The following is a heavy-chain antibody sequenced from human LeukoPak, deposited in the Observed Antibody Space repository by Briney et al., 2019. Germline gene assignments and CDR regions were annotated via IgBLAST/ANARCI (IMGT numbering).Heavy chain of an antibody. CDR2: INPNSGGT. CDR3: ACSKPHSSGGPVAFDY. D-gene: IGHD6-19*01. CDR1: GYTFIGYY. V-gene: IGHV1-2*02. Sequence: ASVKVSCKASGYTFIGYYVQWVRQAPGQGLEWMGWINPNSGGTDYTQKFQGRVTLTRDTSITTAYMELSRLRSDDTAVYYCACSKPHSSGGPVAFDYWGQGTLVTVSS. J-gene: IGHJ4*02.